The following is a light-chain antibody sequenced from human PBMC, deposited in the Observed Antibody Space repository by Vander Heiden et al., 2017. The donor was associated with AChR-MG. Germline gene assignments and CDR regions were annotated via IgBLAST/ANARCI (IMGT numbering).Light chain of an antibody. Sequence: QSALTQPRSVSGSLGQSVPISCTGTSGDVGGYNFVSWYQHHPGRAPQLMIYDVNKRSSGVPDRFSASRSGNTASLTISGLQAEDEADYYCCAFGGFWVFGGGTRLTVL. CDR3: CAFGGFWV. V-gene: IGLV2-11*01. CDR1: SGDVGGYNF. J-gene: IGLJ3*02. CDR2: DVN.